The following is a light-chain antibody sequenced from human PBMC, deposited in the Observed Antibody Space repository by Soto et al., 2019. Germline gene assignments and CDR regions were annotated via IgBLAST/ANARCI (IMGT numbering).Light chain of an antibody. V-gene: IGLV2-8*01. Sequence: QSALTQPPSASGSPGQSVTISCTGTSSDVGGYNYVSWYQQHPGKAPKLMIYEVSKRPSGVPDRFSGSKSGNTASLTVSGLQAEDEADYYCSSYAGSNNFEVVFGGGTQLTV. CDR3: SSYAGSNNFEVV. CDR1: SSDVGGYNY. J-gene: IGLJ2*01. CDR2: EVS.